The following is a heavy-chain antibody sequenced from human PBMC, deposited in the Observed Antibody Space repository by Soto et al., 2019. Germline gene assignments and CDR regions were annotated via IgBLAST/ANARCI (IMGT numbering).Heavy chain of an antibody. J-gene: IGHJ4*02. D-gene: IGHD3-9*01. CDR2: IYYSGST. Sequence: SETLSLTCTVSGGSISSSSYYWGWIRQPPGKGLEWIGSIYYSGSTYYNPSLKSRVTISVDTSKNQCSLKLSSVTAADTAVYYCASELILTDGFDYWGQGTLVTVSS. CDR3: ASELILTDGFDY. V-gene: IGHV4-39*01. CDR1: GGSISSSSYY.